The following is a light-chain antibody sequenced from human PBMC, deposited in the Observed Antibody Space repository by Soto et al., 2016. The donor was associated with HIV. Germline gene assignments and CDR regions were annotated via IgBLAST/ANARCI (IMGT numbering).Light chain of an antibody. CDR2: DDS. J-gene: IGLJ1*01. CDR3: QVWDPTSDHPYV. CDR1: NIGSKN. V-gene: IGLV3-21*03. Sequence: SYELTQPPSVSVAPGKTAKITCGGNNIGSKNVHWYQQKPGQAPVLVVSDDSDRPSGIPERFSGSNSGNTATLTISRVEAGDEADYYCQVWDPTSDHPYVFGTGTQISV.